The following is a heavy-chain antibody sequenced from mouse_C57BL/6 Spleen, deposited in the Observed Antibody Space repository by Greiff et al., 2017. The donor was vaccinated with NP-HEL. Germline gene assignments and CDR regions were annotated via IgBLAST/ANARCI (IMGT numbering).Heavy chain of an antibody. V-gene: IGHV1-66*01. J-gene: IGHJ2*01. Sequence: QVQLQQSGPELVKPGASVKISCKASGYSFTSYYIHWVKQRPGQGLEWIGWIYPGSGNTKYNEKFKGKATLTADTSSSTAYMQLSSLTSEDSAVYYCARPSQSYYFDYWGQGTTLTVSS. CDR1: GYSFTSYY. CDR3: ARPSQSYYFDY. CDR2: IYPGSGNT.